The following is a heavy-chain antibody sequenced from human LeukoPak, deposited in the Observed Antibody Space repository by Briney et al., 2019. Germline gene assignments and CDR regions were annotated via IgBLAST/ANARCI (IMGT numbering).Heavy chain of an antibody. CDR2: ISYAGSNK. CDR1: GFTFSSYA. J-gene: IGHJ4*02. V-gene: IGHV3-30*18. D-gene: IGHD1-26*01. Sequence: GGSLRLSCAASGFTFSSYAMNWVRQAPGKGLEWVAVISYAGSNKYYAESVKGRFTISRDNSKNTVYLQMNSLRAEDTAVYYCAKELGDPDYWGQGTLVTVSS. CDR3: AKELGDPDY.